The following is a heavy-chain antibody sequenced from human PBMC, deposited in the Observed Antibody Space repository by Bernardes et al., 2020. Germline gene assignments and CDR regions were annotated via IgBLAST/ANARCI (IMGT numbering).Heavy chain of an antibody. CDR1: GFTFSSYG. V-gene: IGHV3-30*18. CDR3: AKDEKLYCSSTSCYFNYYYYYMDV. CDR2: ISYDGSNK. D-gene: IGHD2-2*01. J-gene: IGHJ6*03. Sequence: GGSLRLSCAASGFTFSSYGMHWVRQAPGKGLEWVAVISYDGSNKYYADSVKGRFTISRDNSKNTLYLQMNSLRAEDTAVYYCAKDEKLYCSSTSCYFNYYYYYMDVWGKGTTVTVSS.